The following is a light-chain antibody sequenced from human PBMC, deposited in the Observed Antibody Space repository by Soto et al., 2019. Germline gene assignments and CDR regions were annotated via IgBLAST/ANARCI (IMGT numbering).Light chain of an antibody. CDR1: QTVSSN. CDR3: HQYNNWPLT. V-gene: IGKV3-15*01. CDR2: GAS. J-gene: IGKJ4*01. Sequence: EIVMTQSPATLSVSPGEGATLSCRASQTVSSNLAWYQQKPGQAPRLLIYGASTRATGIPARFSGSGSGTEFTLPISSLQSEDFACYYCHQYNNWPLTFGGGTKVEIK.